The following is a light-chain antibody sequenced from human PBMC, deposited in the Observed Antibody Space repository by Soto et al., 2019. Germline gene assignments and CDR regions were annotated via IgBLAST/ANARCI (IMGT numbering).Light chain of an antibody. V-gene: IGKV1-39*01. J-gene: IGKJ2*03. Sequence: DIQMTQSPSSLSASVGDRVTITCRASQGVSADLLWYQQRKERAPKLLIYAASNLRSGVPSRFSGSVSGTNFTLTISSLQPEDLATYYGQQSYKTPHRFGQGTKRVTK. CDR2: AAS. CDR3: QQSYKTPHR. CDR1: QGVSAD.